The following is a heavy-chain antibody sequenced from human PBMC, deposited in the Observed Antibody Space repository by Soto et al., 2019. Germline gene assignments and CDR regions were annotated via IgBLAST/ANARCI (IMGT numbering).Heavy chain of an antibody. CDR1: GFTFSSYA. V-gene: IGHV3-23*01. D-gene: IGHD1-26*01. CDR3: AKGVLHGCYVGGGFDP. Sequence: EVQLLESGGDLVQPGGSLRLSCAASGFTFSSYAMSWVRQAPGKGLEWVATFSGSGSSTYYADSVKGRFTISRDNSKNTLYLLMNSLRAEDTAVYYCAKGVLHGCYVGGGFDPWGQGTLVTVSS. J-gene: IGHJ5*02. CDR2: FSGSGSST.